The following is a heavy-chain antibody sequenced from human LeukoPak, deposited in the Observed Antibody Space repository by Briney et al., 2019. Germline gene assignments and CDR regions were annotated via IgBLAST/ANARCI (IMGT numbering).Heavy chain of an antibody. V-gene: IGHV3-74*01. J-gene: IGHJ4*02. CDR3: ARLSGYSYGGGY. CDR1: GCTFSSYW. CDR2: INSDGSST. D-gene: IGHD5-18*01. Sequence: GGSLRLSCAASGCTFSSYWMHWVRQAPGKGLVWVSRINSDGSSTSYADSVKGRFTISRDNAKNTLYLQMNSLRAEDTAVYYCARLSGYSYGGGYWGQGTLVTVSS.